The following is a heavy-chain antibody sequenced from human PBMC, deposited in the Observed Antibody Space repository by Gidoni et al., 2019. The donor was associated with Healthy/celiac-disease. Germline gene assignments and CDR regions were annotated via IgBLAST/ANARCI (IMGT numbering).Heavy chain of an antibody. V-gene: IGHV3-33*01. J-gene: IGHJ4*02. CDR3: ARDLSHYYGLLDY. D-gene: IGHD3-10*01. CDR2: IWYDGSNK. Sequence: QVQLVESGGGVVQPGRSLRLSCAASGFTFSSYGMHWVRQAPGKGVEWVAGIWYDGSNKYYADSVKGRFTISRDNSKNTLYLQMNSLRAEDTAVYYCARDLSHYYGLLDYWGQGTLVTVSS. CDR1: GFTFSSYG.